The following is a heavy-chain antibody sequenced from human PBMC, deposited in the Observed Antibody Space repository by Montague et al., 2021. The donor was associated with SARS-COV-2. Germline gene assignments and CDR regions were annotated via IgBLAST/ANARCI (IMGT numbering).Heavy chain of an antibody. V-gene: IGHV5-51*01. CDR3: ARRGFDTSGYYSYFDY. D-gene: IGHD3-22*01. Sequence: QSGAEVKKPGESLKISCNGSGYSFTKYWIGWVRQMPGKGLEWMGIIYPGDSDSRYSPSFQDQVTISADKSISTAYLQWSSLKASDTAMYYCARRGFDTSGYYSYFDYWGQGTLVTVSS. J-gene: IGHJ4*02. CDR2: IYPGDSDS. CDR1: GYSFTKYW.